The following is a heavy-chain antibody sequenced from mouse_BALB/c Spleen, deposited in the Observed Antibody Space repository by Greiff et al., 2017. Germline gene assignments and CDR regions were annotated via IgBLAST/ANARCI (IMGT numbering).Heavy chain of an antibody. J-gene: IGHJ4*01. D-gene: IGHD2-10*01. Sequence: EVQLVESGGGLVQPGGSRKLSCAASGFTFSSFGMHWVRQAPEKGLEWVAYISSGSSTIYYADTVKGRFTISRDNPKNTLFLQMTSLRSEDTAMYYCARAPSYYGAMDYWGQGTSVTVSS. CDR2: ISSGSSTI. CDR1: GFTFSSFG. CDR3: ARAPSYYGAMDY. V-gene: IGHV5-17*02.